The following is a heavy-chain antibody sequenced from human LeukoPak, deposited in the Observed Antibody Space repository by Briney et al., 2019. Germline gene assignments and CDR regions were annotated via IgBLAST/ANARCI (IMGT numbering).Heavy chain of an antibody. CDR2: ISAYSGNT. CDR3: ARDIATVVHQD. J-gene: IGHJ4*02. V-gene: IGHV1-18*01. CDR1: GYTFTNYG. Sequence: ASVKVSCKASGYTFTNYGITWVRQAPGQGLEWMGWISAYSGNTNYVQKFQGRVTMATDTSTSTADMELRSLRSDDTAVYYCARDIATVVHQDWGQGTLVTVSS. D-gene: IGHD2-2*01.